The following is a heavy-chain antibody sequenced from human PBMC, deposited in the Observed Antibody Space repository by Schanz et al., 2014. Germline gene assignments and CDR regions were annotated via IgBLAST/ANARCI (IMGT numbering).Heavy chain of an antibody. CDR1: GYTFTSYY. J-gene: IGHJ4*02. CDR3: ARDGEAAAGCDY. D-gene: IGHD6-13*01. Sequence: VQLVQSGAEVKKPGASVKVSCKASGYTFTSYYMHWVRQAPGQGLEWMGRIIPILDKTNYAQKFQGRVTMTRDTSTSTVYMELSSLRSEDTAVYYCARDGEAAAGCDYWGQGTLVTVSS. CDR2: IIPILDKT. V-gene: IGHV1-46*03.